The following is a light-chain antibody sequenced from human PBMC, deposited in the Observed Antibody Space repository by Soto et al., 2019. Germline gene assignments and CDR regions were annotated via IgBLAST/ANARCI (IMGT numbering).Light chain of an antibody. CDR1: SSNIGRNT. Sequence: QTVLTQPPSACGTPGQRVTISCSGSSSNIGRNTVNWYQQLPGTAPKVLIYSNNQRPSGVPDRLSGSKSGTSASLAISGLQSEDEADYYCAAWDDSLNAVVFGGGTKLTVL. CDR2: SNN. CDR3: AAWDDSLNAVV. J-gene: IGLJ2*01. V-gene: IGLV1-44*01.